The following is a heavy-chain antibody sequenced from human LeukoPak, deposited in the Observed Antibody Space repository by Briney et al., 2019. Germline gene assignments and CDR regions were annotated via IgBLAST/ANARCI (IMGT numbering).Heavy chain of an antibody. CDR2: ISGGNT. Sequence: GGSLRLSCAASGFTLTNYAMNRVSQTPGKGLEWVSCISGGNTYYADSVRGPFTISRNSYKNTLYLHMDFLRVEDTAVYLCAKGFTTGWSEGYLDYWGQGTLVSVSS. CDR3: AKGFTTGWSEGYLDY. J-gene: IGHJ4*02. CDR1: GFTLTNYA. D-gene: IGHD6-19*01. V-gene: IGHV3-23*01.